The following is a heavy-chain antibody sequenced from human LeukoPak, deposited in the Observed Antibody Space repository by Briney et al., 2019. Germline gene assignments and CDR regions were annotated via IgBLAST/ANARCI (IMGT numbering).Heavy chain of an antibody. D-gene: IGHD3-3*01. CDR3: ARGEYYDFWSGSWFDP. CDR2: ISSTSSTI. J-gene: IGHJ5*02. CDR1: GFSFSSHW. Sequence: GGSLRLSCAASGFSFSSHWMSWVRQAPGKGLEWVSYISSTSSTIYYADSVQGRFTISRDNAKNSLYLQMNSLRAEDTAVYYCARGEYYDFWSGSWFDPWGQGTLVTVSS. V-gene: IGHV3-48*04.